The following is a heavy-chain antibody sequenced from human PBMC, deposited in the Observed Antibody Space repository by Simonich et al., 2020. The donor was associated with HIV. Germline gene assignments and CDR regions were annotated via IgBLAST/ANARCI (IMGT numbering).Heavy chain of an antibody. CDR2: ISSSSSYI. D-gene: IGHD2-2*01. CDR1: GFTFSSYS. V-gene: IGHV3-21*01. CDR3: ARDGRKGSSTSCSDY. J-gene: IGHJ4*02. Sequence: EVQLVESGGGLVKPGGSLRLSCAASGFTFSSYSMNLVRQAPGKGLEWVSSISSSSSYIYYADSLKGRFTISRDKAKNSLYLQMNSLRAEDTAVYYCARDGRKGSSTSCSDYWGQGTLVTVSS.